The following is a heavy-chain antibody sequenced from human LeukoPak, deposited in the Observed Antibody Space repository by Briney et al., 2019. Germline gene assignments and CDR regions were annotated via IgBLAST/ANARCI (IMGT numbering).Heavy chain of an antibody. D-gene: IGHD3-3*01. V-gene: IGHV4-4*07. Sequence: SETLSLTCTVSGGSISSYYWSWIRQPAGKGLEWIGRIYTSGSTYYNPSLKSRVTMSVDTSKNQFSLKLSSVTAADTAVYYCARDSPIFGVVITFDYWGQGTLVTVSS. J-gene: IGHJ4*02. CDR3: ARDSPIFGVVITFDY. CDR2: IYTSGST. CDR1: GGSISSYY.